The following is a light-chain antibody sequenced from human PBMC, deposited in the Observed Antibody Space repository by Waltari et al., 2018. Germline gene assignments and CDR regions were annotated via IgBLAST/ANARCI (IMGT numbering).Light chain of an antibody. J-gene: IGKJ1*01. CDR1: QSVGSSS. Sequence: IALTQSPGTASLYPGERVTLSCRASQSVGSSSLAWYQQKPGQAPRLVIYRAARRATGIPDRFSGSGSGTDFSLTSSRLEHDDFAVYYCQQHVTLPATFGEGTKVEIK. CDR3: QQHVTLPAT. CDR2: RAA. V-gene: IGKV3-20*01.